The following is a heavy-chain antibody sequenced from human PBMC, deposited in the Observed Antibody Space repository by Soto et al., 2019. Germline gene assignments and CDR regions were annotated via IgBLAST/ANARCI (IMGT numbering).Heavy chain of an antibody. Sequence: QVQLVQSGAEVKKPGASVKVSCKASGYTFSTYYMHWVRQAHGQGYEWMGIINPSGGSTTYAQKFQGRVTMTRDTSTTTVYRELSSLKSEDTAVYYCARYDYNGYYFDYWGQGTLVTVSS. CDR2: INPSGGST. V-gene: IGHV1-46*01. CDR1: GYTFSTYY. D-gene: IGHD4-4*01. CDR3: ARYDYNGYYFDY. J-gene: IGHJ4*02.